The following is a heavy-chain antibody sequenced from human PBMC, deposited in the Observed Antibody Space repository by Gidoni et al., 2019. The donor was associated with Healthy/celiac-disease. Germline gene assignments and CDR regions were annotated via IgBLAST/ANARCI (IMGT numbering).Heavy chain of an antibody. J-gene: IGHJ4*02. V-gene: IGHV3-23*01. D-gene: IGHD6-6*01. CDR3: AKYSVDSSSALLFAYYFDY. CDR1: GFTFSSYA. CDR2: ISGSGGST. Sequence: EVQLLESGGGLVQPGGSLRLTCAASGFTFSSYAMSWVRQAPGKGLEWVSAISGSGGSTYYADSVKGRFTISRDNSKNTLYLQMNSLRAEDTAVYFCAKYSVDSSSALLFAYYFDYWGQGTLVTVSS.